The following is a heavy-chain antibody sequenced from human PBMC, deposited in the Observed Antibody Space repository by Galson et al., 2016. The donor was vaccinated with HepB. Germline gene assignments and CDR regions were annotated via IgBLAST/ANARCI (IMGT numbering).Heavy chain of an antibody. J-gene: IGHJ4*02. CDR2: INHSGNT. CDR1: GGSFSGYY. Sequence: SETLSLTCAVYGGSFSGYYWSWIRQSPGKGLEWIGEINHSGNTRYSPSFQGQVTISADKSISTAYLQWSSLKASDSAMYYCARQGKYCSGNSCYSFAFENRGQGTQVTVSS. D-gene: IGHD2-15*01. CDR3: ARQGKYCSGNSCYSFAFEN. V-gene: IGHV4-34*01.